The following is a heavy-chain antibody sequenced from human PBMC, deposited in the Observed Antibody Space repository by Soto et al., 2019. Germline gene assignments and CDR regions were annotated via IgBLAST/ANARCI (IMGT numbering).Heavy chain of an antibody. D-gene: IGHD5-18*01. CDR2: IKQDGSEK. J-gene: IGHJ3*02. V-gene: IGHV3-7*03. CDR3: ARSIQLWFDAFDI. Sequence: GGSLRLSCAASGFTFSSYWMSWVRQAPGKGLEWVANIKQDGSEKYYVDSVKGRFTIARDNAKNSLYLQMNSLRAEDTAVYYCARSIQLWFDAFDIWGQGTMVTVSS. CDR1: GFTFSSYW.